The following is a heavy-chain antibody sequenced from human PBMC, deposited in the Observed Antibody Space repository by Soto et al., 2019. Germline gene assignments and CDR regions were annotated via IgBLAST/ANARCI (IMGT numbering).Heavy chain of an antibody. V-gene: IGHV6-1*01. CDR3: VRDTSGYHWYFAL. CDR1: GDSVSSATDT. CDR2: TYYRSKWYN. J-gene: IGHJ2*01. Sequence: QVQLQQSGPGLVKPSQTLSLICAISGDSVSSATDTWSWIRQSPSRGLEWLGRTYYRSKWYNDYALSVNSRMASYAYTSTHHGRLRLNYVALEDTAIDYSVRDTSGYHWYFALWGRGPLVTVSS. D-gene: IGHD5-12*01.